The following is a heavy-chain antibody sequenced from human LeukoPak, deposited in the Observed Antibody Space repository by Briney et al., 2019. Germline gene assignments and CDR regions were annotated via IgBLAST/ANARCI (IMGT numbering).Heavy chain of an antibody. J-gene: IGHJ5*02. CDR3: ARGQNWLGP. Sequence: GESLRLSCTPSGFIFSTSWMTWVPQAPGKGLVWLANIRQEGNEIHYVDSVRGRFTISRDNAKKSLYLQMNSLRVEDKATYYCARGQNWLGPWGQGTLLTVSS. CDR2: IRQEGNEI. V-gene: IGHV3-7*01. CDR1: GFIFSTSW.